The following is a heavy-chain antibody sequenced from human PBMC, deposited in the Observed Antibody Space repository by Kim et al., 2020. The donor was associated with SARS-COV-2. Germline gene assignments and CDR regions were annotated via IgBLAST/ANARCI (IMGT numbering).Heavy chain of an antibody. D-gene: IGHD1-26*01. CDR1: GGPITNYY. CDR2: IYDSESV. Sequence: SETLSLTCTVSGGPITNYYWSWIRQPPGKRREWIGYIYDSESVTYNPSLKSRVTMSVDSSKNQFSLRLTSVTAADSAMYYCARSGYYYKSEFDYWGQGIQVTVSS. J-gene: IGHJ4*02. V-gene: IGHV4-4*09. CDR3: ARSGYYYKSEFDY.